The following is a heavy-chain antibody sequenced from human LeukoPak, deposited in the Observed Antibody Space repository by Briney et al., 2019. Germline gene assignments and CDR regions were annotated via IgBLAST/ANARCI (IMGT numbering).Heavy chain of an antibody. Sequence: ASVKVSCKASGYTFTGYYMHWVRQAPGQGLEWMGWINPNSGGTNYAQKFQGRVTMTRDTSISTAYMELSRLRSDDTAVYYCARGWNVKYGLRDWFDPWGQGTLVTVSS. CDR2: INPNSGGT. CDR3: ARGWNVKYGLRDWFDP. J-gene: IGHJ5*02. CDR1: GYTFTGYY. D-gene: IGHD3-10*01. V-gene: IGHV1-2*02.